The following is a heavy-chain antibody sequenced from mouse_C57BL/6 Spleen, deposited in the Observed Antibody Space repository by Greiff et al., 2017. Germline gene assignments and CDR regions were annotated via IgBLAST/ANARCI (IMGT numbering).Heavy chain of an antibody. CDR2: IDPSDSYT. CDR3: ARKDDYDGAWLAY. Sequence: QVQLQQPGAELVMPGASVKLSCKASGYTFTSYWMHWVKQRPGQGLEWIGEIDPSDSYTNYNQKFKGKSTLTVDKSSSTAYMQLSSLTSEDSAVYYCARKDDYDGAWLAYWGQGTLVTVSA. J-gene: IGHJ3*01. CDR1: GYTFTSYW. D-gene: IGHD2-4*01. V-gene: IGHV1-69*01.